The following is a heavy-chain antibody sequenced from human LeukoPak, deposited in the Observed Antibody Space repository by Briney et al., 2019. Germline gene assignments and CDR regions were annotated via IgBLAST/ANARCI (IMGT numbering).Heavy chain of an antibody. CDR2: ISLYNPKT. CDR1: GYTFTSYA. J-gene: IGHJ1*01. CDR3: ARIGVAGDPSSAEYFQP. V-gene: IGHV1-18*01. Sequence: GPVKVSCKASGYTFTSYAISWVRQAPGQGLDWMGWISLYNPKTNYTQKFQGRVTMTTDTSTSTTYMELRSLRSDDTAVYYCARIGVAGDPSSAEYFQPWGQGTLLTVSS. D-gene: IGHD6-19*01.